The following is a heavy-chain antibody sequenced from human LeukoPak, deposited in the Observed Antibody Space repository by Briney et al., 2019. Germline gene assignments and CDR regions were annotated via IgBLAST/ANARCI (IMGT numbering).Heavy chain of an antibody. CDR3: AREGLGGYGFDY. J-gene: IGHJ4*02. CDR2: INPNSDGT. V-gene: IGHV1-2*02. CDR1: GYTFTGYY. D-gene: IGHD3-22*01. Sequence: VASVKVSCKASGYTFTGYYMHWVRQAPGQALEWMGWINPNSDGTNYAQKFQGRVTLTRDTSISTAYMELSRLRSDDTAVYYCAREGLGGYGFDYWGQGTLVTVSS.